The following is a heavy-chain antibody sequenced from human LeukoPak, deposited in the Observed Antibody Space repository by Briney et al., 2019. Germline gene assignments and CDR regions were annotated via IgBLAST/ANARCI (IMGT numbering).Heavy chain of an antibody. J-gene: IGHJ4*02. Sequence: SQTLSLTCAISGDSFSSNSAAWDWIRQSPRRGLEWLGSTFYRSKLYNDYAGAVKRLITVNPDTSKNRFSLQLKSVTPEDTPVYYCARTAPYCSSTTSCYDYWGQGTLVTVSS. CDR1: GDSFSSNSAA. D-gene: IGHD2-2*01. CDR2: TFYRSKLYN. CDR3: ARTAPYCSSTTSCYDY. V-gene: IGHV6-1*01.